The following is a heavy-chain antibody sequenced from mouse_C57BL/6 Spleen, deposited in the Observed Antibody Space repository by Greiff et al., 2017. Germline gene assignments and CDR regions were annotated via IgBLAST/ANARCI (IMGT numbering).Heavy chain of an antibody. Sequence: VMLVESGPGLVAPSQSLSITCTVSGFSLTSYGVDWVRQSPGKGLEWLGVIWGVGSTNYNSALKSRLSISKDNSKSQVFLKMNSLQTDDTAMYYCARYDYDTAMDYWGQGTSVTVSS. V-gene: IGHV2-6*01. CDR2: IWGVGST. CDR1: GFSLTSYG. CDR3: ARYDYDTAMDY. J-gene: IGHJ4*01. D-gene: IGHD2-4*01.